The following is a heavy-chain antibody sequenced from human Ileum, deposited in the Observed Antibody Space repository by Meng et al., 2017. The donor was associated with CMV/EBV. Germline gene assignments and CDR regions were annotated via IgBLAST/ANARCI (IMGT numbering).Heavy chain of an antibody. CDR2: IGHSGSTM. J-gene: IGHJ3*02. V-gene: IGHV3-11*01. Sequence: GESLKISCAASGFTFNEYYMNWIRQAPGEGLEWVSYIGHSGSTMNYADSVKGRFTIASDNAKNSLYLQMKSLRADDKDMYYCAREHFTGSGCALKIWGQGTMVTVSS. D-gene: IGHD3-10*01. CDR1: GFTFNEYY. CDR3: AREHFTGSGCALKI.